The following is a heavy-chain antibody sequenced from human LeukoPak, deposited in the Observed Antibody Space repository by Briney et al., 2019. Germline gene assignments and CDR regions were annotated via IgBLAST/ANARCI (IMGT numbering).Heavy chain of an antibody. D-gene: IGHD6-19*01. J-gene: IGHJ4*02. CDR2: INPNSGDI. V-gene: IGHV1-2*02. CDR3: ARARGAHGAVAGT. CDR1: GYTFTGYY. Sequence: ASVKVSCKASGYTFTGYYMHWVRQAPGQGLEWMGWINPNSGDINYAQKFQGRVTMTRDTSISTAYMELSRLRSDDTAVYYCARARGAHGAVAGTWGQGTLVTVSS.